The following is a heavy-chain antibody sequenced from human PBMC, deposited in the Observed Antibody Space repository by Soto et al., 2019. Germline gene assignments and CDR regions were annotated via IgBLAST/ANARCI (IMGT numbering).Heavy chain of an antibody. D-gene: IGHD2-15*01. CDR3: AADGYWSGGSCYDAFDI. J-gene: IGHJ3*02. CDR1: GGTFSSYA. V-gene: IGHV1-69*13. Sequence: VASVKVSCKASGGTFSSYAISWVRQAPGQGLEWMGGIIPIFGTANYAQKFQGRVTITADESTSTAYMELSSLRSEDTGVYYCAADGYWSGGSCYDAFDIWGQGTMVTVSS. CDR2: IIPIFGTA.